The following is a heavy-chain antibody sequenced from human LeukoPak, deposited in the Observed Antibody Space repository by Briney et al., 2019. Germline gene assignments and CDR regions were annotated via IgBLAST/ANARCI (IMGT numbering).Heavy chain of an antibody. CDR1: GHTFTGYY. V-gene: IGHV1-2*02. Sequence: GASVKVSCKASGHTFTGYYMHWVRQAPGQGLEWMGWINPNSGGTNYAQKFQGRVTMTRDTSISTAYMELSRLRSDDTAVYYCAREGGYCSSTSCLNWFDPWGQGTLVTVSS. CDR3: AREGGYCSSTSCLNWFDP. CDR2: INPNSGGT. J-gene: IGHJ5*02. D-gene: IGHD2-2*01.